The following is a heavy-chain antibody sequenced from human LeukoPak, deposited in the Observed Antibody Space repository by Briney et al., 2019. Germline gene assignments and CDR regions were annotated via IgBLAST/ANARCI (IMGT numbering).Heavy chain of an antibody. Sequence: GGSLRLSCAASGFTFSSYSMNRVRQAPGKGLEWVSYISSSSSTIYYADSVKGRFTISRDNAKNSLYLQMNSLRAEDTAVYYCARDRFVVRTLGSGGPVRLNWFDPWGQGTLVTVSS. D-gene: IGHD3-10*01. V-gene: IGHV3-48*04. CDR2: ISSSSSTI. CDR1: GFTFSSYS. J-gene: IGHJ5*02. CDR3: ARDRFVVRTLGSGGPVRLNWFDP.